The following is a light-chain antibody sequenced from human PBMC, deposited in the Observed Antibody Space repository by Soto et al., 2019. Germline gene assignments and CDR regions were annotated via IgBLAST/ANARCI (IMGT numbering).Light chain of an antibody. CDR1: QSVSSY. J-gene: IGKJ1*01. Sequence: EIVLTQSPGTLSLSPGERATLSCRASQSVSSYLAWYQQKPGQARRLLIYGASSRATGIPDRFSGSGSGTDCTLTISRLEPEDFAVYYCQQYGRPSRTFGQGPKIEIK. CDR2: GAS. CDR3: QQYGRPSRT. V-gene: IGKV3-20*01.